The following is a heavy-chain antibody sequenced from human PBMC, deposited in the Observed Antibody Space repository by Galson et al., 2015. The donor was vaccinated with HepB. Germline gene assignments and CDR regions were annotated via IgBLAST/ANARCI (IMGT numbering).Heavy chain of an antibody. CDR3: ARDLGEISYFDY. CDR1: GFTFSSYE. J-gene: IGHJ4*02. D-gene: IGHD4-17*01. V-gene: IGHV3-48*03. CDR2: ISSSGSTI. Sequence: SLRLSCAASGFTFSSYEMNWVRQAPGKGLEWVSYISSSGSTIYYADSVKGRFTISRDNAKNSLYLQMNSLRAEDTAVYYCARDLGEISYFDYWGQGTLVTVSS.